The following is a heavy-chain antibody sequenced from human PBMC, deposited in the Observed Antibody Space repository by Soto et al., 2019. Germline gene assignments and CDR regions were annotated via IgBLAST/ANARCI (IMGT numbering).Heavy chain of an antibody. D-gene: IGHD3-3*01. J-gene: IGHJ4*02. CDR1: GFTFSSYG. CDR3: AKDLGGVLTYYDFWSGYEKQALAPLDY. V-gene: IGHV3-30*18. CDR2: ISYDGSNK. Sequence: GESLKISCAASGFTFSSYGMHWVRQAPGKGLEWVAVISYDGSNKYYADSVKGRFTISRDNSKNTLYLQMNSLRAEDTAVYYCAKDLGGVLTYYDFWSGYEKQALAPLDYWGQGTLVTVSS.